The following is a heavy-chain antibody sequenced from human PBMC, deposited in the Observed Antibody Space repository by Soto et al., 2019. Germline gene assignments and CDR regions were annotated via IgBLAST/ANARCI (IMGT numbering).Heavy chain of an antibody. D-gene: IGHD3-10*02. CDR2: IYYSGST. CDR1: GGSISSGDYY. CDR3: ARVVFVDVLYWFDP. V-gene: IGHV4-30-4*01. Sequence: SETLSLTCFVSGGSISSGDYYWSWIRQPPGKGLEWIGYIYYSGSTYYNPSLKSRVTISVDTSKNQFSLKLSSVTAADTAVYYCARVVFVDVLYWFDPLGQGTLGTVSS. J-gene: IGHJ5*02.